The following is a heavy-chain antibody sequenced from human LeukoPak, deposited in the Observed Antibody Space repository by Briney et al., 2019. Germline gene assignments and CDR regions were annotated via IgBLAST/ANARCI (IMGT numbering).Heavy chain of an antibody. CDR2: IWYDGGNK. CDR3: ARGLTQIPRLATGLGH. D-gene: IGHD2-21*02. V-gene: IGHV3-33*01. J-gene: IGHJ4*02. CDR1: GFSFSSYA. Sequence: QPGGSLRFSCAASGFSFSSYAMHWVRQAPGKGLEWVAVIWYDGGNKYYADSVKGRFTISRDNSKNTLYLEMNSLRAEDTAVYYCARGLTQIPRLATGLGHWGQGTLVTVSS.